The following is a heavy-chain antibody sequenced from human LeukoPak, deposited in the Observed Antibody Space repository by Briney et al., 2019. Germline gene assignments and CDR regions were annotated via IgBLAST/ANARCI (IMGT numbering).Heavy chain of an antibody. CDR1: GGSISSSSYY. J-gene: IGHJ4*02. D-gene: IGHD6-19*01. CDR2: IYYSGST. CDR3: ARHGQWLVPPGY. V-gene: IGHV4-39*01. Sequence: SETLSLTCTVSGGSISSSSYYRGWIRQPPGKGLEWIGSIYYSGSTYYNPSLKSRVTISVDTSKNQFSLKLSSVTAADTAVYYCARHGQWLVPPGYWGQGTLVTVSS.